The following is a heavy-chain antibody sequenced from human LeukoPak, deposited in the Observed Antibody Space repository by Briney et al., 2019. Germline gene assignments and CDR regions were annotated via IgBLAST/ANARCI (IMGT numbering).Heavy chain of an antibody. D-gene: IGHD2-21*02. J-gene: IGHJ4*02. V-gene: IGHV3-43D*03. CDR2: ISWDGGTT. CDR3: AKGRGFYCGGDCYLDY. CDR1: GFTFDGYA. Sequence: GGSLRLSCAASGFTFDGYAMHWVRQPPGKGLEWVSLISWDGGTTSYADSVKGRFTISRDNSKNSLYLQLNSLRAEDTALYYCAKGRGFYCGGDCYLDYWGQGTLVTVSS.